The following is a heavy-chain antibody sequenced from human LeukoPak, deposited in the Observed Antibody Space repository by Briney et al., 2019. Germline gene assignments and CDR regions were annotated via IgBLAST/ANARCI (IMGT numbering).Heavy chain of an antibody. CDR2: IIPVFGTT. J-gene: IGHJ3*02. D-gene: IGHD3-10*01. CDR1: GGTFRSHG. Sequence: SVKVSCKSSGGTFRSHGFSWVRQAPGQGLEFMGGIIPVFGTTNFAQKFQVRVTITADKSTGTVYLELSSLRSEDTAFYYCASQRYDRRHYGADAYDIWGQGTLVTVSS. V-gene: IGHV1-69*06. CDR3: ASQRYDRRHYGADAYDI.